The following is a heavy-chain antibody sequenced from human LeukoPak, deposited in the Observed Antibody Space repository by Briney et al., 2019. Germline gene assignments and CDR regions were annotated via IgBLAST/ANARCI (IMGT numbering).Heavy chain of an antibody. J-gene: IGHJ4*02. Sequence: SETLSLTCTVSGGSFSSYYWSWIRQPPGKRLEWIGYIYYSGGPNYNPSLKSRVSMSVDTSKNQFSLNLNSVTAADTAVYYCARTEYFFDHWGQGTLVTVSS. D-gene: IGHD3-10*01. CDR3: ARTEYFFDH. CDR1: GGSFSSYY. V-gene: IGHV4-59*01. CDR2: IYYSGGP.